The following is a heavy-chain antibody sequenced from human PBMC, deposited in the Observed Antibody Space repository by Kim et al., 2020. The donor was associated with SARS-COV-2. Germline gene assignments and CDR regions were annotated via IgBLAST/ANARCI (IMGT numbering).Heavy chain of an antibody. CDR1: GFTFSSYG. V-gene: IGHV3-30*18. CDR3: AKDRGYSYGRTTAWLDY. J-gene: IGHJ4*02. D-gene: IGHD5-18*01. CDR2: ISYDGSNK. Sequence: GGSLRLSCAASGFTFSSYGMHWVRQAPGKGLEWVAVISYDGSNKYYADSVKGRFTISRDNSKNTLYLQMNSLRAEDTAVYYCAKDRGYSYGRTTAWLDYWGQGTLVTVSS.